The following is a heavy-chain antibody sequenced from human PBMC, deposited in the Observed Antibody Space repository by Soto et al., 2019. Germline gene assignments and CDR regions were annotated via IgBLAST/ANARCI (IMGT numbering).Heavy chain of an antibody. CDR3: ARAGRLTDEYFYYMDV. J-gene: IGHJ6*03. V-gene: IGHV3-23*01. D-gene: IGHD3-9*01. Sequence: VELSESGGKLVLPGASLRLSCKVSGFIFRDHGMHWVRQAPGKGLQWVSSISGSGQTEYYPDSVKGRFTISRDDSGNTLFLEMRGLRADDSALYYCARAGRLTDEYFYYMDVWGKGTTVTVSS. CDR1: GFIFRDHG. CDR2: ISGSGQTE.